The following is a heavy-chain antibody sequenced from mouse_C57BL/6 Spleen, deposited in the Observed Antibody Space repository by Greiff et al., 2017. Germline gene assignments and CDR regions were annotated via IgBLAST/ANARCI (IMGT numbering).Heavy chain of an antibody. Sequence: QVHVKQSGAELVRPGASVTLSCKASGYTFTDYEMHWVKQTPVHGLEWIGAIDPETGGTAYNQKFKGKAILTADKSSSTAYMELRSLTSEDSAVYYCTYYGSSLSGYWGQGTTLTVSS. CDR1: GYTFTDYE. CDR3: TYYGSSLSGY. CDR2: IDPETGGT. J-gene: IGHJ2*01. V-gene: IGHV1-15*01. D-gene: IGHD1-1*01.